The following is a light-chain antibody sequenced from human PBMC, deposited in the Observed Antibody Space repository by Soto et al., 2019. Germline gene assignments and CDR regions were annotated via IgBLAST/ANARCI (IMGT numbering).Light chain of an antibody. V-gene: IGKV3-20*01. CDR3: QQYGSSPWT. CDR1: QSVSSSY. Sequence: EIVLTQSPGTLSLSPGERATLSCRASQSVSSSYLAWYQQKPGQAPRPLIYGASSSAIGIPDRFSGSGSGTDFTFTIIRLEPEDFAVYYCQQYGSSPWTFGQGTKVDIK. J-gene: IGKJ1*01. CDR2: GAS.